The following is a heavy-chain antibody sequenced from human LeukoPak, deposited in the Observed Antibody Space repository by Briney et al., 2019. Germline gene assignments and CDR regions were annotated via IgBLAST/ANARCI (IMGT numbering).Heavy chain of an antibody. CDR3: ARKGIAAAGWNYFDY. D-gene: IGHD6-13*01. J-gene: IGHJ4*02. CDR2: MNPNSGNT. Sequence: ASVKVSCKASGYTFTSYDINWVRQATGQGLEWMGWMNPNSGNTGYAQKFQGRVTITRNTSISTAYMELSSLRSEDTAVYYCARKGIAAAGWNYFDYWGQGTLVTVSS. CDR1: GYTFTSYD. V-gene: IGHV1-8*03.